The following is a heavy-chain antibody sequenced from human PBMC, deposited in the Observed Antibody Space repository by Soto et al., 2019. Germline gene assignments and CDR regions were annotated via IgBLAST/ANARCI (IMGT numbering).Heavy chain of an antibody. CDR3: VKEGKMGVEGFDF. Sequence: GGSLRLSCATPGFTFSDHAMHWVRQPPGEGLEWVSGIRGDLVTTPYADSVKGRFTISRDNSKNTLYLQMNSLRAEDTGIYYCVKEGKMGVEGFDFWGQGTLVTVSS. J-gene: IGHJ4*02. CDR2: IRGDLVTT. D-gene: IGHD1-26*01. V-gene: IGHV3-23*01. CDR1: GFTFSDHA.